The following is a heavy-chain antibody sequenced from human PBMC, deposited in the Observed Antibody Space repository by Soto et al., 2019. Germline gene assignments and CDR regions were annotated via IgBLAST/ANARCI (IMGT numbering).Heavy chain of an antibody. CDR3: ARGRGSSWYSSRFGQVIDY. J-gene: IGHJ4*02. CDR2: INHSGST. V-gene: IGHV4-34*01. CDR1: GGSFSGYY. Sequence: ETLSLTCAVYGGSFSGYYWSWIRQPPGKGLEWIGEINHSGSTNYNPSLKSRVTISVDTSKNQFSLKLSSVTAADTAVYYCARGRGSSWYSSRFGQVIDYWGQGTLVTVSS. D-gene: IGHD6-13*01.